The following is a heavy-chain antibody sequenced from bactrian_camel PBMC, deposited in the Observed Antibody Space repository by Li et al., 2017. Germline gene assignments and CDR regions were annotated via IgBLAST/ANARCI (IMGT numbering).Heavy chain of an antibody. V-gene: IGHV3S55*01. CDR3: AAGQGVGWCLDVIRVGAEADFDY. J-gene: IGHJ6*01. CDR2: IDSDGDT. D-gene: IGHD5*01. Sequence: HVQLVESGGGSVQAGGSLRLPCAAPGYTYDTYCMGWFRQAPGKEREGIATIDSDGDTAYTESMKGRFTISVDNAKNTLYLQMNSLKPEDTGTYTCAAGQGVGWCLDVIRVGAEADFDYWGQGT. CDR1: GYTYDTYC.